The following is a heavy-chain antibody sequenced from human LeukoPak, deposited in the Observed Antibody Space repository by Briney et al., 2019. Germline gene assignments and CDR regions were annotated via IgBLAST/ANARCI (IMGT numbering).Heavy chain of an antibody. J-gene: IGHJ6*02. V-gene: IGHV4-31*03. CDR2: IYYSGST. CDR3: ASQGANQYFFYGMDV. Sequence: SETLSLTCTVSGGSISSAGYYWSWIHQHPGKGLEWIGYIYYSGSTYYNPSLKSRVTISVDTSKDQFSLKLSSVTAADTAVYYCASQGANQYFFYGMDVWGQGTTVTVSS. CDR1: GGSISSAGYY.